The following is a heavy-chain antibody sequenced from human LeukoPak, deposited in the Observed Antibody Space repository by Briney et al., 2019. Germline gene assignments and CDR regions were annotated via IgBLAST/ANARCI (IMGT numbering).Heavy chain of an antibody. D-gene: IGHD2-15*01. CDR3: AREAHCSGGSCYYADY. Sequence: SETLSLACTVSGGSVSSGSYFWSWIRQPPGKGLEWIGYIYYSGSTNYNPSLKSRVTISKDTSKNQFSLKLSSVTAADTAVYYCAREAHCSGGSCYYADYWGQGNLVTVSS. J-gene: IGHJ4*02. CDR1: GGSVSSGSYF. CDR2: IYYSGST. V-gene: IGHV4-61*01.